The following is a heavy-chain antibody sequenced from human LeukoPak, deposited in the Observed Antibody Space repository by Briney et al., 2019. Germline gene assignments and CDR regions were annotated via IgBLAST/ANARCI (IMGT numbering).Heavy chain of an antibody. D-gene: IGHD6-13*01. CDR3: AKDVYSSSWYPPRHFDY. Sequence: GGALRLSCVPSGFTFSSYAMSWVRQAPGKGLEWVSAISGGGGSTYYADSVKGRFTISRDNSKNTLYLQMNSLRAEDTAVYYCAKDVYSSSWYPPRHFDYWGQGTLVTVSS. CDR2: ISGGGGST. V-gene: IGHV3-23*01. J-gene: IGHJ4*02. CDR1: GFTFSSYA.